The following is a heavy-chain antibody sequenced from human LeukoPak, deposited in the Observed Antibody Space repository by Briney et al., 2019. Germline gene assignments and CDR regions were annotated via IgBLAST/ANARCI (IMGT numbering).Heavy chain of an antibody. CDR2: IYYSGST. CDR3: ARQEERITIFGVVIDDFDY. J-gene: IGHJ4*02. D-gene: IGHD3-3*01. CDR1: GGSISSSSYY. V-gene: IGHV4-39*01. Sequence: TSETLSLTCTVSGGSISSSSYYWGWIRQPPGKGLEWSGSIYYSGSTYYNPSLKSRVTISVDTSKNQFSLKLSSVTAADTAVYYCARQEERITIFGVVIDDFDYWGQGTLVTVSS.